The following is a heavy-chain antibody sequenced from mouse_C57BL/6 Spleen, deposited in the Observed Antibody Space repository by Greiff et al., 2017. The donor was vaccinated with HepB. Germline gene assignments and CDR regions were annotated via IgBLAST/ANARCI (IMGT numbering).Heavy chain of an antibody. Sequence: QVQLKESGAELVRPGTSVKVSCKASGYAFTNYLIEWVKQRPGQGLEWIGVINPGSGGTNYNEKFKGKATLTADKSSSTAYMQLSSLTSEDSAVYFCARPDYDYDEAMDYWGQGTSVTVSS. CDR1: GYAFTNYL. J-gene: IGHJ4*01. CDR3: ARPDYDYDEAMDY. CDR2: INPGSGGT. D-gene: IGHD2-4*01. V-gene: IGHV1-54*01.